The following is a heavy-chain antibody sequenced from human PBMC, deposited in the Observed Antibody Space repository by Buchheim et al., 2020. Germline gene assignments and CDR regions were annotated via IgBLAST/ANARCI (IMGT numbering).Heavy chain of an antibody. D-gene: IGHD3-3*01. J-gene: IGHJ6*02. Sequence: QVQLVESGGGVVQPGRSLRLSCAASGFTFSSYAMHWVRQAPGKGLEWVAVISYDGSNKYYADSVKGRFTISRDNSKNTLYLQMNSLRAEDTAVYYCAGSYDFWSGYYCGMDVWGQGTT. CDR2: ISYDGSNK. CDR1: GFTFSSYA. CDR3: AGSYDFWSGYYCGMDV. V-gene: IGHV3-30*04.